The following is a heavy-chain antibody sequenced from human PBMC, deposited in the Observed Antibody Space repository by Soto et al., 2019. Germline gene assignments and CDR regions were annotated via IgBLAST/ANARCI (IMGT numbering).Heavy chain of an antibody. CDR3: ARDLGLLRSYYYYYGMDV. J-gene: IGHJ6*02. CDR1: GFTFSSYS. D-gene: IGHD3-22*01. V-gene: IGHV3-48*02. CDR2: ISSSSSTI. Sequence: GGSLRLSCAASGFTFSSYSMNWVRQAPGKGLEWVSYISSSSSTIYYADSVKGRFTISRDNAKNSLYLQMNSLRDEDTAVYYCARDLGLLRSYYYYYGMDVWGQGTTVTVSS.